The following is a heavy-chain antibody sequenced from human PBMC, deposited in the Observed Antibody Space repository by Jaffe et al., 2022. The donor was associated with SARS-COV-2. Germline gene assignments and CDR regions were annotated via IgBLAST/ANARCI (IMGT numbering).Heavy chain of an antibody. V-gene: IGHV3-23*01. CDR1: GFVFSSYS. D-gene: IGHD6-13*01. CDR2: IGLTGTSA. J-gene: IGHJ4*02. CDR3: AKVVTSSWPKGSFDY. Sequence: EVQLLESGGGPVQPGGSLRLSCAASGFVFSSYSMGWVRQAPGKGLEWVSAIGLTGTSAYYADSVKGRFTTSRDDLKKTLYLQMNSLRVEDTALYYCAKVVTSSWPKGSFDYWGQGALVTVSA.